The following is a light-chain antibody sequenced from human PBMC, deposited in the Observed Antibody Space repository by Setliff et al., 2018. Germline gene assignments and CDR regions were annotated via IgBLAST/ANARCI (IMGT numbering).Light chain of an antibody. Sequence: QSVLAQPASVSGSPGQSITISCAGTSSDVGAYSHVSWYQQYPGKAPKLMISEVSNRPSGVSYRFSGSKSGNTASLTISGLQAEDEADYYCMSYITIRTYVFGTGTKGTVL. CDR2: EVS. J-gene: IGLJ1*01. V-gene: IGLV2-14*01. CDR1: SSDVGAYSH. CDR3: MSYITIRTYV.